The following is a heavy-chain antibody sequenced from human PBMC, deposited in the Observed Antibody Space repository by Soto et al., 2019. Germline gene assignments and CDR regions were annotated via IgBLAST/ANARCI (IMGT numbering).Heavy chain of an antibody. Sequence: SETLSLTCAVYGGSFSGYYWTWIRQPPGKGLEWIGEIDHTGSTNYNPSLKSRVTISVDTSKKQFSLKLSSVTAADTAVYSCARGVGCGCSGGSCYQDVWDQGTTVTVSS. V-gene: IGHV4-34*01. J-gene: IGHJ6*02. D-gene: IGHD2-15*01. CDR2: IDHTGST. CDR1: GGSFSGYY. CDR3: ARGVGCGCSGGSCYQDV.